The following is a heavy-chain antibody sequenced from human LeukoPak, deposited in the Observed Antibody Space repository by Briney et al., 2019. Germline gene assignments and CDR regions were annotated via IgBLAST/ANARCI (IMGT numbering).Heavy chain of an antibody. D-gene: IGHD5-12*01. J-gene: IGHJ4*02. V-gene: IGHV4-31*03. CDR1: GGSISSSSYY. CDR2: IYYSGST. CDR3: ARDGGYSGYGIDY. Sequence: PSETLSLTCTVSGGSISSSSYYWSWIRQHPGKGLEWIGYIYYSGSTYYNPSLKSRVTISVDTSKNQFSLKLSSVTAADTAVYYCARDGGYSGYGIDYWGQGTLVTVSS.